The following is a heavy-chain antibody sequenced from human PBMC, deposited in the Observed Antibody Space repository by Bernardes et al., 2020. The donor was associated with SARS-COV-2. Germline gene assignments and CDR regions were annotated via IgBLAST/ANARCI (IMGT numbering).Heavy chain of an antibody. CDR2: IRGNGDTT. J-gene: IGHJ3*02. D-gene: IGHD2-8*01. CDR1: GFTFRSYA. V-gene: IGHV3-23*01. CDR3: AKEWDTVPGNAFDI. Sequence: GGSLMPSCAASGFTFRSYAMSWVRQAPGQGLEWVSAIRGNGDTTYYADSVKGRFTISRDNSENTLYLQMNSLRVEDTAVYYCAKEWDTVPGNAFDIWGHGTLVTVSS.